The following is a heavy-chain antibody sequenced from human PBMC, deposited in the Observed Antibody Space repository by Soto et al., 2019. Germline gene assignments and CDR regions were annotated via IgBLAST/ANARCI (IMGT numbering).Heavy chain of an antibody. Sequence: QVQLEQSGGEVKKPGSSVKVSCRVSGGIFSDYAVSWVRQAPGQGLQWVGGIIPKFGTAKYARKFEDRVTLTAEELTSTVYMEINNLRSEDTALYYCARDKLSSLVVETPHLFDSWGQGTLLTVSS. CDR3: ARDKLSSLVVETPHLFDS. D-gene: IGHD2-21*01. CDR2: IIPKFGTA. CDR1: GGIFSDYA. V-gene: IGHV1-69*12. J-gene: IGHJ5*01.